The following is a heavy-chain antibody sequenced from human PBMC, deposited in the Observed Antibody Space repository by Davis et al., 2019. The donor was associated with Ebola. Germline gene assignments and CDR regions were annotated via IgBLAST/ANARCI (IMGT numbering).Heavy chain of an antibody. CDR1: GYTFTGYY. J-gene: IGHJ5*02. CDR2: INPNSGGT. D-gene: IGHD6-13*01. V-gene: IGHV1-2*02. Sequence: ASVTVSCKASGYTFTGYYMHWVRQAPGQGLEWMGWINPNSGGTNYAQKFQGRVTMTRDTSISTAYMELSRLRSDDTAVYYCARPIAAAGTAWFDPWGQGTLVTVSS. CDR3: ARPIAAAGTAWFDP.